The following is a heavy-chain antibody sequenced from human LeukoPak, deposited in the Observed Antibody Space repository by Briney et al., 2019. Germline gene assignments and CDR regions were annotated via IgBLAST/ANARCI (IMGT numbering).Heavy chain of an antibody. CDR3: ARETGLYSGSYFDY. CDR2: ISSSGSTI. V-gene: IGHV3-48*03. Sequence: GGSLRLSCAASGFTFSSYEMNWVRQAPGKGLEWVSYISSSGSTIYYADSVKGRFTISRDNAKNSLYLQMNSLRAEDTAVYYCARETGLYSGSYFDYWGQETLVTVSP. CDR1: GFTFSSYE. J-gene: IGHJ4*02. D-gene: IGHD1-26*01.